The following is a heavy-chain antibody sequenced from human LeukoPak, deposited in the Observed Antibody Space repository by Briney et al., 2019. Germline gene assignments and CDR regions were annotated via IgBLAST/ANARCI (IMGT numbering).Heavy chain of an antibody. CDR1: GGSISSGDYY. D-gene: IGHD5-18*01. V-gene: IGHV4-30-4*01. CDR2: IYYSGST. Sequence: SETLSLTCTVSGGSISSGDYYWSWIRQPPGKGLEWIGYIYYSGSTYYNPSLKSRVTISVDTSKNQFSLKLSSVTAADTAVCYCAREDRNTARDYWGQGTLVTVSS. J-gene: IGHJ4*02. CDR3: AREDRNTARDY.